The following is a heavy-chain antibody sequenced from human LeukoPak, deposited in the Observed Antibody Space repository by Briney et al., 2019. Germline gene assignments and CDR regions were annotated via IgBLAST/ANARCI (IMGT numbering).Heavy chain of an antibody. D-gene: IGHD3-3*01. CDR1: GFTFSSYA. V-gene: IGHV3-23*01. CDR3: AKDDYDFWSGYLTAPYYFDY. Sequence: PGGSLRLSCAASGFTFSSYAMSWVRQAPGKGLEWVSAISGSGGSTYYADSVKGRFTISRDNSKNTLYLKMNSMRAEDTAVYYCAKDDYDFWSGYLTAPYYFDYWGQGTLVTVSS. CDR2: ISGSGGST. J-gene: IGHJ4*02.